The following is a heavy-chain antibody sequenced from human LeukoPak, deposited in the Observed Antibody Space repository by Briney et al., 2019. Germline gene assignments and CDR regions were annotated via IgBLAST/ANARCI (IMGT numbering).Heavy chain of an antibody. J-gene: IGHJ6*04. CDR3: ARNSYGSGPMDV. V-gene: IGHV4-4*07. D-gene: IGHD3-10*01. CDR2: IYTSGST. CDR1: GGSISSYY. Sequence: SETLSLTCTVSGGSISSYYWSWIRQPAGQGLGWIGRIYTSGSTNYNPSLKSRVTMSVYTSKNQFSLKLSSVTAADTAVYYCARNSYGSGPMDVWGKGTTVTVSS.